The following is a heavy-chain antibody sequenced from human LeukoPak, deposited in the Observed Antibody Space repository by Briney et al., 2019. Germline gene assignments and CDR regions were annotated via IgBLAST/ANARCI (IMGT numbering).Heavy chain of an antibody. CDR3: ARQFYDSSGYLDY. CDR2: IYPGDSDT. CDR1: GYLFSSCW. D-gene: IGHD3-22*01. Sequence: GASRQSSSAGSGYLFSSCWSCGVRPLPGEGEGVGGIIYPGDSDTRYSPSFQGMLTISADKSISTAYLQWSSLKASDTAMYYCARQFYDSSGYLDYWGQGTLVTVSS. J-gene: IGHJ4*02. V-gene: IGHV5-51*01.